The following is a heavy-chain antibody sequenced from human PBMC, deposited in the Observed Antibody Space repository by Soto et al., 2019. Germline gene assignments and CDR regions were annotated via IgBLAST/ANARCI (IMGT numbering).Heavy chain of an antibody. CDR3: ARSPELILWFGEFTHFDY. V-gene: IGHV1-18*01. CDR2: ISAYNGNT. CDR1: GYTFTSYG. Sequence: QVQLVQSGAEVKKPGASVKVSCKASGYTFTSYGISWVRQAPGQGLEWMGWISAYNGNTNYAQKLQGRVTMTTDTSTSTAYMELRSLRSDDTAVYYCARSPELILWFGEFTHFDYWGQGTLVTVSS. D-gene: IGHD3-10*01. J-gene: IGHJ4*02.